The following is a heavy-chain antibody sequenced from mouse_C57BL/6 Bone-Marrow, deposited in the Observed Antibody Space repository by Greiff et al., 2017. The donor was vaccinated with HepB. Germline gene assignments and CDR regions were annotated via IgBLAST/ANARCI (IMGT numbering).Heavy chain of an antibody. CDR2: IDPEDGDT. CDR3: TTDYYGSSYRYYAMDY. V-gene: IGHV14-1*01. D-gene: IGHD1-1*01. Sequence: EVQLQQSGAELVRPGASVKLSCTASGFNIKDYYMHWVKQRPEQGLEWIGRIDPEDGDTEYDPKFQGKATMTADTSSNTAYLQLSSLTSEDTAVYYCTTDYYGSSYRYYAMDYWGQGTSVTVSS. CDR1: GFNIKDYY. J-gene: IGHJ4*01.